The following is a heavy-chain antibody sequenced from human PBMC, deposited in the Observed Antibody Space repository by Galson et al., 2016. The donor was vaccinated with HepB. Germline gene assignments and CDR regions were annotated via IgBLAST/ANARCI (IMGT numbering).Heavy chain of an antibody. CDR3: TTWLSHHFDY. D-gene: IGHD6-19*01. Sequence: SLRLSCAASGFTFRNYALSWVRRAPGKGLEWASHIDGPTPNTHYADSVRGRFSIYRDNSRDTLYLQMDSLTAEDSAIYYCTTWLSHHFDYWDQGTRVTVSS. CDR1: GFTFRNYA. J-gene: IGHJ4*02. CDR2: IDGPTPNT. V-gene: IGHV3-23*01.